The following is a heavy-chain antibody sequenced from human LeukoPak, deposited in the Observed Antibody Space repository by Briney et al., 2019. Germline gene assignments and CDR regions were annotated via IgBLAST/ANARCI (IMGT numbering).Heavy chain of an antibody. CDR1: GFTFTSCA. V-gene: IGHV3-23*01. Sequence: GGSLRLSCAASGFTFTSCAVSWVRQAPGKGLEWVSIISGSGGNTYHADSVKGRFTISRDNSDNRVSLQMDSLRAEDTAVYFCAKDTTAWWYHRAYMNVWGKGTTVTVSS. CDR2: ISGSGGNT. J-gene: IGHJ6*03. D-gene: IGHD2-15*01. CDR3: AKDTTAWWYHRAYMNV.